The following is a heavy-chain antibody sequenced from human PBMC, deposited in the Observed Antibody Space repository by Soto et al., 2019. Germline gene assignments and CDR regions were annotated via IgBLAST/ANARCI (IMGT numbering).Heavy chain of an antibody. J-gene: IGHJ4*02. CDR3: ARDRRRSWGGYFDY. Sequence: EVQLVESGGGLVQPGGSLRLSCAASGFTVSSNYMSWVRQAPGKGLEWVSVIYSGGSTYYADSVKGRFTISRDNSKNTLYLQMNSLSADDTAVYYCARDRRRSWGGYFDYWGQGTLVTVSS. CDR1: GFTVSSNY. V-gene: IGHV3-66*01. CDR2: IYSGGST. D-gene: IGHD6-13*01.